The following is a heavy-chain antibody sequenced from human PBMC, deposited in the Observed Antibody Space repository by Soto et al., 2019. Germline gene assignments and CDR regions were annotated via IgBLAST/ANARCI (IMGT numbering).Heavy chain of an antibody. CDR3: AKLRLRLWTLDY. V-gene: IGHV3-23*01. Sequence: GGSLRLSCAASGFTFSSYAMSWVRQAPGKGLKWVSAISGSGGSTYYADSVKGRFTISRDNSKNTLYLQMNSLRAEDTAVYYCAKLRLRLWTLDYWGQGTLVTVSS. CDR2: ISGSGGST. D-gene: IGHD6-25*01. CDR1: GFTFSSYA. J-gene: IGHJ4*02.